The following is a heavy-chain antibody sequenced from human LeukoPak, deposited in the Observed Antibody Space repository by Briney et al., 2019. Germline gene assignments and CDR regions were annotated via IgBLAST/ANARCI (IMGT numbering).Heavy chain of an antibody. J-gene: IGHJ4*02. CDR2: ISAYNGNT. D-gene: IGHD3-9*01. V-gene: IGHV1-18*01. Sequence: ASVKVSCKASGYTFTSYGISWVRQAPGQGLEWMGWISAYNGNTNYAQKLQGRVTMTTDTSTSTAYMELRSLRSDDTAVYYCARDLERGNYDILTGQNGYWGQGTLVTVSS. CDR1: GYTFTSYG. CDR3: ARDLERGNYDILTGQNGY.